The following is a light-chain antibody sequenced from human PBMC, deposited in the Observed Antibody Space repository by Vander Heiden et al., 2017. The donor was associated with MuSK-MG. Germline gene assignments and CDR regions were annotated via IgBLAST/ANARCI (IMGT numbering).Light chain of an antibody. CDR2: EVT. Sequence: QSALTQPPSASGSPGQSVTISCTGRSSDIGTYRYVSWYQQYPGKAPKLIIYEVTKRPSGVPDRFSGSKSGNAASLTVSGLQADDEADYYCCSYAGSNTMLFGGGTKLTVL. CDR1: SSDIGTYRY. J-gene: IGLJ3*02. V-gene: IGLV2-8*01. CDR3: CSYAGSNTML.